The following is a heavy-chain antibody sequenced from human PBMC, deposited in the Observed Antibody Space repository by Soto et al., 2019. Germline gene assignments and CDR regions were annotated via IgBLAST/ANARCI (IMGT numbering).Heavy chain of an antibody. D-gene: IGHD3-16*01. Sequence: QVQLVQSGAEMKKPGASVKVSCKASGYTFTNYGISWVRQAPGQGLEWMGWISDFEGHVNYAQKFQGRVTLTIDTSTSTAYMELRSLTSDDAAIYYCARDYDRWGADWFDPWGQGTLVTVSS. V-gene: IGHV1-18*01. CDR1: GYTFTNYG. J-gene: IGHJ5*02. CDR2: ISDFEGHV. CDR3: ARDYDRWGADWFDP.